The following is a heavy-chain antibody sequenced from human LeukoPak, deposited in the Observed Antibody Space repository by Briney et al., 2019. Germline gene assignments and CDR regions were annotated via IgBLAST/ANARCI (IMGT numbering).Heavy chain of an antibody. D-gene: IGHD2-2*01. CDR2: VYTSGST. CDR1: GGSISSANYY. CDR3: ATQILLCHYY. Sequence: ESSQTLSLTCNVSGGSISSANYYWSWIRQPAGKGLEWIGRVYTSGSTNYNPSLKSRVTISVDTSKNQFSLKLSSVTAADTAVYYCATQILLCHYYWGQGTLVTVSS. V-gene: IGHV4-61*02. J-gene: IGHJ4*02.